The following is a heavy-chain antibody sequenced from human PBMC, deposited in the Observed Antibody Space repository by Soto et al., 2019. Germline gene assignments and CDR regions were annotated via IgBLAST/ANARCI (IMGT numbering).Heavy chain of an antibody. CDR3: ARLRWATLAEAGSVDY. CDR1: GGSISSKY. D-gene: IGHD6-13*01. Sequence: QVQLQESGPGLVKPSETLSLTCTVSGGSISSKYWSWIRQPPGKGLEWLGYIDYSGRTNYNPSLKSRVTISVDTPRNQFSLKVRSVTAADTAVYYCARLRWATLAEAGSVDYWGQGILVTVSS. J-gene: IGHJ4*02. V-gene: IGHV4-59*08. CDR2: IDYSGRT.